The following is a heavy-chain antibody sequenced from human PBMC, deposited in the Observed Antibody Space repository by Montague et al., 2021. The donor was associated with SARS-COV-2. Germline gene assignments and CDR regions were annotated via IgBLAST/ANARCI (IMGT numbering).Heavy chain of an antibody. Sequence: SLRLSCAASGFTFSTYWMTWVRQALGKGLERVANIKQDGSETYYVDSIKGRFTVSRDNGKNSLFLQMNSLRVEDTAVYYCARGPLWETGSYYKEHYFDHWGQGTLVTVAS. J-gene: IGHJ4*02. CDR2: IKQDGSET. D-gene: IGHD1-26*01. CDR3: ARGPLWETGSYYKEHYFDH. V-gene: IGHV3-7*01. CDR1: GFTFSTYW.